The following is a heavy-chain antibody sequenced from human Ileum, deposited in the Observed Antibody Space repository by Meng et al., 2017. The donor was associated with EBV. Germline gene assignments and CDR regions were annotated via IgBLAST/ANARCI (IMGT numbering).Heavy chain of an antibody. CDR2: IYHSGDS. Sequence: QVQLQESGPGLVKPSGTLSLTCPVSGDSISSNSWWNWVRQPSGKGLEWIGDIYHSGDSNYNPSLKSRVTISLDNSNNQFSLTLSSVTAADTAVYYCARDPIPVPGRNFDYWGQGTLVTVSS. CDR3: ARDPIPVPGRNFDY. CDR1: GDSISSNSW. J-gene: IGHJ4*02. D-gene: IGHD6-19*01. V-gene: IGHV4-4*02.